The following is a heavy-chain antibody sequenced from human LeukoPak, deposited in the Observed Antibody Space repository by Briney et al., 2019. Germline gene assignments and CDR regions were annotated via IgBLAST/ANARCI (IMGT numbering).Heavy chain of an antibody. CDR3: ARDRLGGYSNYDWGYYGMDV. D-gene: IGHD4-11*01. CDR2: IYYSGST. Sequence: PSETLSLTCTVSGGSVSSGSYYWSWIRQPPGKGLEWIGYIYYSGSTNYNPSLKSRVTISVDTSKNQFSLKLSSVTAADTAVYYCARDRLGGYSNYDWGYYGMDVWGQGTTVTVSS. CDR1: GGSVSSGSYY. J-gene: IGHJ6*02. V-gene: IGHV4-61*01.